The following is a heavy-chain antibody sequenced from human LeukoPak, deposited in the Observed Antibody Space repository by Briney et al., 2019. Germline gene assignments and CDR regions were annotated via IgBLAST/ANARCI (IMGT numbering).Heavy chain of an antibody. CDR3: ARRVTSNWFDP. V-gene: IGHV3-21*04. CDR1: GFTFSSYS. D-gene: IGHD2-21*02. J-gene: IGHJ5*02. CDR2: ISSSRNYI. Sequence: PGGSLRLSCAASGFTFSSYSMNWVRQAPGKGLEWVSYISSSRNYIFYADSVKGRFTISRDNAKNSLYLQMNSLRAEDTAVYYCARRVTSNWFDPWGQGTLVTVSS.